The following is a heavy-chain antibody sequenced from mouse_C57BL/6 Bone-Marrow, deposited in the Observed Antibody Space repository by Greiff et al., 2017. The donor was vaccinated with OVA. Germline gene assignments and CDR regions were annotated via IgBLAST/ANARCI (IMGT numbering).Heavy chain of an antibody. Sequence: EVQLVESGPGLVKPSQSLSLTCSVTGYSITSGYYWNWIRQFPGNKLEWMGYISYDGSNNYNPSLKNRISITRDTSKNQFFLKLNSVTTEDTATYYCARDRIAAYWGQGTLVTVSA. CDR1: GYSITSGYY. CDR3: ARDRIAAY. V-gene: IGHV3-6*01. J-gene: IGHJ3*01. CDR2: ISYDGSN.